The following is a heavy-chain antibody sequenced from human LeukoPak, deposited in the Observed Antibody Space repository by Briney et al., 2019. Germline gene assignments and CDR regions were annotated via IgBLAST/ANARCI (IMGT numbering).Heavy chain of an antibody. Sequence: SETLSLTCTVSGGSISDSTYYWGWVRQPPGKELEWIGSIYYSGSTYYNPSLKSRVTISVDTSKNQFSLKVNSVTVADTAVYYCAREERWWELQDWGQGTLVTVSS. CDR1: GGSISDSTYY. D-gene: IGHD1-26*01. CDR3: AREERWWELQD. CDR2: IYYSGST. J-gene: IGHJ4*02. V-gene: IGHV4-39*07.